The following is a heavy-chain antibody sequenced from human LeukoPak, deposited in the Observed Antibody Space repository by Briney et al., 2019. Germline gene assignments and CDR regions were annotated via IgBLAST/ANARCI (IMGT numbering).Heavy chain of an antibody. CDR3: ARDEKKYCSGGSCPAYFDY. Sequence: ASVKVSCKTSGYNFRHYGISWLRQAPGQGLEWMAWISGGYNGDSNYALKLRGRLTMTTDTSTSTAYMELRSLRSDDTAVYYCARDEKKYCSGGSCPAYFDYWGQGTLVTVSS. CDR2: ISGGYNGDS. J-gene: IGHJ4*02. D-gene: IGHD2-15*01. V-gene: IGHV1-18*01. CDR1: GYNFRHYG.